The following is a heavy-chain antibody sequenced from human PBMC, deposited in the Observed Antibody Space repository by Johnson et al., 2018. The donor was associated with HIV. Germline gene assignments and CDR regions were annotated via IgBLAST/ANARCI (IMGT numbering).Heavy chain of an antibody. Sequence: VQLVESGGGVVQPGRSLRLSCAASGFTFSSYAMHWVRQAPGKGLEWVAVISYDGSNKYYADSVKGRFTISRDNSKNTLYLQMNSLRAEDTAVYYCVRPHAFDIWGQGTMVTVSS. V-gene: IGHV3-30-3*01. CDR3: VRPHAFDI. J-gene: IGHJ3*02. CDR2: ISYDGSNK. CDR1: GFTFSSYA.